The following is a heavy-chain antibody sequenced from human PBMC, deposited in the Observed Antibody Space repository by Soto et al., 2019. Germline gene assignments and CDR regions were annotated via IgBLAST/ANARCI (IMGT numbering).Heavy chain of an antibody. J-gene: IGHJ6*02. CDR2: ISYDGSNK. V-gene: IGHV3-30*18. CDR1: GFTFSSYG. CDR3: AKDLGGEMATIELWGSCGMDV. D-gene: IGHD5-12*01. Sequence: GGSLRLSCAASGFTFSSYGMHWVRQAPGKGLEWVAVISYDGSNKYYADSVKGRFTISRDNSKNTLYLQMNSLRAEDTAVYYCAKDLGGEMATIELWGSCGMDVWGQGTTVTVSS.